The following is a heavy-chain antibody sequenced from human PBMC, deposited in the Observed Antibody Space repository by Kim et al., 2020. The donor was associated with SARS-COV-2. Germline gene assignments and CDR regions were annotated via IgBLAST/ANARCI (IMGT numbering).Heavy chain of an antibody. D-gene: IGHD1-1*01. CDR2: ISYDGSNK. V-gene: IGHV3-30*18. Sequence: GGSLRLSCAASGFTFSSYGMHWVRQAPGKGLEWVAVISYDGSNKYYADSVKGRFTISRDNSKNTLYLQMNSLRAEDTAVYYCAKGRADNWYGAIDDWGQGTLVTVSS. CDR1: GFTFSSYG. CDR3: AKGRADNWYGAIDD. J-gene: IGHJ4*02.